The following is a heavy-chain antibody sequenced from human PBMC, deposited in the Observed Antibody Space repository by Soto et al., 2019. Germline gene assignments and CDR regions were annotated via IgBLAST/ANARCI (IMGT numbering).Heavy chain of an antibody. CDR1: GGSISSGGYY. CDR3: ARVGYCSSTSCSYFDY. V-gene: IGHV4-39*07. D-gene: IGHD2-2*01. Sequence: PSETLSLTCTVSGGSISSGGYYWSWIRQHPGKGLEWIGEINHSGSTNYNPSLKSRVTISVDTSKNQFSLKLSSVTAADTAVYYCARVGYCSSTSCSYFDYWGQGTLVTVSS. J-gene: IGHJ4*02. CDR2: INHSGST.